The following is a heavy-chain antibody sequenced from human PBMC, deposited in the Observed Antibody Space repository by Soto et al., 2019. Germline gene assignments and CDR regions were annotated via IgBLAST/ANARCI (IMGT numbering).Heavy chain of an antibody. J-gene: IGHJ4*02. CDR1: GDTLSTYY. D-gene: IGHD3-22*01. CDR3: ARGVGYSDSSGYPFVY. Sequence: VQLVQSGAEVKRPGASVKISCKASGDTLSTYYMHWARQAPGQGLEWMGIINPRSGKTNYPQKFQGRITMTLDTSTTTVYMEPSTLRSEDTAMYYCARGVGYSDSSGYPFVYWGQGTLVTVSS. V-gene: IGHV1-46*03. CDR2: INPRSGKT.